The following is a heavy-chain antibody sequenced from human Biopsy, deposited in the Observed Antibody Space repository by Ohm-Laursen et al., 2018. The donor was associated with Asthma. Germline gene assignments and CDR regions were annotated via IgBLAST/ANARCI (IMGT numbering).Heavy chain of an antibody. CDR1: GSTFSSYG. Sequence: SSLRLSCSASGSTFSSYGMYWVRQAPGKGLEWVAVISYDGSNKYYADSVKGRFTISRDNSKNTLYLQMNSLRAEDTAVYYCAKDTEGRYDFWSGLSYNYYGMDVWGQGTTVTVSS. J-gene: IGHJ6*02. CDR2: ISYDGSNK. CDR3: AKDTEGRYDFWSGLSYNYYGMDV. V-gene: IGHV3-30*18. D-gene: IGHD3-3*01.